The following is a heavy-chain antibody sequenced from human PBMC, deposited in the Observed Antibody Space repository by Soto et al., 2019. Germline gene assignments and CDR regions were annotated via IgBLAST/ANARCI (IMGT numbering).Heavy chain of an antibody. CDR2: IHHSETT. CDR1: GASVISTKW. D-gene: IGHD1-26*01. Sequence: SETLSLTCAVSGASVISTKWWSWVRQSPGKGLEWIGEIHHSETTNYNPSLKSRVIISVHTSNDQFSLELTSVTAADTAMYYCARGRITGSSYSGGWYYFDHWGQGTQVTVSS. CDR3: ARGRITGSSYSGGWYYFDH. J-gene: IGHJ4*02. V-gene: IGHV4-4*02.